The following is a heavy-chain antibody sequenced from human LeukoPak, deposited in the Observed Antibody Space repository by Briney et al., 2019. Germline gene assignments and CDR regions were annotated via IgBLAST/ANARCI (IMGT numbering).Heavy chain of an antibody. CDR1: GYSLTSYY. CDR2: INPSGGST. Sequence: ASVKVSCEASGYSLTSYYMHWVRQAPGQGLEWMAIINPSGGSTNYAQKFQGRVTMHRHTPTNTDYKELSSLRTEDTAVYYCASVYLYGMDVWGQGTTVTVSS. V-gene: IGHV1-46*01. CDR3: ASVYLYGMDV. D-gene: IGHD2-8*01. J-gene: IGHJ6*02.